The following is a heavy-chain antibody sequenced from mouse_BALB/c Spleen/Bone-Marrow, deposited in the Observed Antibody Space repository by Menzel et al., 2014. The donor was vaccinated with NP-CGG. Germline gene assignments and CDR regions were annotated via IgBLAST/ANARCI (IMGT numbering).Heavy chain of an antibody. CDR3: VRETTVVADFDY. Sequence: EVKLVESGPDLVKPSQSLSLTCTVAGYSITSGCGWHWIRQFPGNKLEWMGYIHYSGSTNYNPSLQSRISITRDTSKNQFFLQLNSVTTEDTATYYCVRETTVVADFDYWGQGTTLTVSS. D-gene: IGHD1-1*01. CDR2: IHYSGST. V-gene: IGHV3-1*02. CDR1: GYSITSGCG. J-gene: IGHJ2*01.